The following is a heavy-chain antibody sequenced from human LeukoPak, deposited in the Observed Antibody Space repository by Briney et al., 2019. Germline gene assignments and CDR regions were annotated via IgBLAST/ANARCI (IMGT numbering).Heavy chain of an antibody. J-gene: IGHJ5*02. CDR3: ARDDCSSISCYHNWFDP. V-gene: IGHV3-30*04. CDR1: GFTFSSYA. Sequence: GRSLRLSCAASGFTFSSYAMHWVRQAPGRGLEWVAVISDDGRNIYYADSVKGRFTISRDNAKNSLYLQMNSLRAEDTAVYYCARDDCSSISCYHNWFDPWGQGTLVTVSS. CDR2: ISDDGRNI. D-gene: IGHD2-2*01.